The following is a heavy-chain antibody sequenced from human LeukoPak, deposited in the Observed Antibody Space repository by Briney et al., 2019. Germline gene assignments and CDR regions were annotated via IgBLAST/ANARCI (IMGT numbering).Heavy chain of an antibody. V-gene: IGHV3-7*01. CDR2: IKQDGSEK. Sequence: PGGSLRLSCAASGFTFSSYWMSWVRQAPGKGLEWVANIKQDGSEKYYVDSVKGRFTISRDNAKNSLYLQMNSLRAEDTAVYYCARESGIAAAAKHYYYYMDVWGKGTTVTVSS. CDR1: GFTFSSYW. J-gene: IGHJ6*03. D-gene: IGHD6-13*01. CDR3: ARESGIAAAAKHYYYYMDV.